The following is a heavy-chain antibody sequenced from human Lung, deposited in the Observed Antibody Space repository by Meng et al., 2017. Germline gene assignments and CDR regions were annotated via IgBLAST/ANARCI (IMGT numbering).Heavy chain of an antibody. CDR1: GFTFMNAW. Sequence: LLEPGGGVGEPWGSLGYSCAASGFTFMNAWMTWVRQAPGKGMEWIGRMKSNVDGGTVDYAAAVKGRFFISRDDSENTFYLQMNSLKTEDTAVYYCSGHVDYWGHGTLVTVSS. V-gene: IGHV3-15*01. CDR2: MKSNVDGGTV. CDR3: SGHVDY. J-gene: IGHJ4*01.